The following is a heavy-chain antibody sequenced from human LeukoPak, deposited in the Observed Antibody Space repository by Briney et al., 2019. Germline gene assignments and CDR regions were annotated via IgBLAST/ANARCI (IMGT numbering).Heavy chain of an antibody. CDR3: ARGRRSWLAVAGIGVYFDY. CDR1: GGSISSSSYY. CDR2: IYYSGST. D-gene: IGHD6-19*01. V-gene: IGHV4-39*07. J-gene: IGHJ4*02. Sequence: SETLSLTCTVSGGSISSSSYYWGWIRQPPGKGLEWIGSIYYSGSTYYNPSLKSRVTISVDTSKNQFSLKLSSVTAADTAVYYCARGRRSWLAVAGIGVYFDYWGQGTLVTVSS.